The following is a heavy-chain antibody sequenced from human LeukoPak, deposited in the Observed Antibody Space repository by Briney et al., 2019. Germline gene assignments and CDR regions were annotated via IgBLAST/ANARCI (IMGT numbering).Heavy chain of an antibody. CDR1: GGTFSGYY. CDR3: ARAPSYYGSGSYYPQYYYYYGMDV. J-gene: IGHJ6*02. Sequence: SETLSLTCAVYGGTFSGYYWSWIRQPQGKGLERIGEINHSGSTNSNPSLKSLITISVDTSTNQFSLKLSSVTAADTAVYYCARAPSYYGSGSYYPQYYYYYGMDVWGQGTTVTVSS. D-gene: IGHD3-10*01. CDR2: INHSGST. V-gene: IGHV4-34*01.